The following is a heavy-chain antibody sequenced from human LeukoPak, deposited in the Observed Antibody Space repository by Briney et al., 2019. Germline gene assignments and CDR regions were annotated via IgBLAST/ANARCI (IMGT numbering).Heavy chain of an antibody. CDR3: ASTSAYSSSWYGGYYYYYMDV. D-gene: IGHD6-13*01. V-gene: IGHV4-38-2*01. Sequence: SETLSLTCAVSGYSISSGYYWGWIRQPPGKGLEWIGSIYRSGSTYYNPSLKSRVTISVDTSKNQFSLKLSSVTAADTAVYYCASTSAYSSSWYGGYYYYYMDVWGKGTTVTVSS. CDR1: GYSISSGYY. J-gene: IGHJ6*03. CDR2: IYRSGST.